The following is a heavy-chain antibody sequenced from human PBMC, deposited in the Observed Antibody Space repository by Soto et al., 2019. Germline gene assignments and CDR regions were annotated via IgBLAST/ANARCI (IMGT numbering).Heavy chain of an antibody. Sequence: SETLSLTCTASGGSISSSSYYCGWIRQPPGKGLEWIGSIYYSGSTYYNPSLKSRVTISVNTSTNQLSLKLSSVTAADTAVYYCARHLAARGPYYFDYWGQGTLVTVSS. J-gene: IGHJ4*02. V-gene: IGHV4-39*01. CDR1: GGSISSSSYY. D-gene: IGHD6-6*01. CDR2: IYYSGST. CDR3: ARHLAARGPYYFDY.